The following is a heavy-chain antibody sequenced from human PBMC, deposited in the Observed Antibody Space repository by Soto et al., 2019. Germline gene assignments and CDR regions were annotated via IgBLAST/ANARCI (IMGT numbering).Heavy chain of an antibody. D-gene: IGHD2-21*02. V-gene: IGHV3-23*01. Sequence: EVQLLESGGGLVQPGGSLRLSCAASGFTFRNYGLSWVRQAPGKGLEWVSSISGSGVSTFYAVSVQGRFTVSRDDSTNTRYLQMNSLRVEDTAVYYCAKDRLAYCGGDCSFDSWGQGTQVTVSS. CDR1: GFTFRNYG. CDR2: ISGSGVST. J-gene: IGHJ4*02. CDR3: AKDRLAYCGGDCSFDS.